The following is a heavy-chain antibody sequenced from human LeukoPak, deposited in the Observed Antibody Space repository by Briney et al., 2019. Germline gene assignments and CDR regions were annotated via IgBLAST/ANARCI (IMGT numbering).Heavy chain of an antibody. D-gene: IGHD3-16*01. CDR3: ARGSYDYVPVDY. CDR2: IIPIFGTA. J-gene: IGHJ4*02. V-gene: IGHV1-69*05. Sequence: ASVKVSCKASGGTFSSYAISWERQAPGQGLEWMGGIIPIFGTANYAQKFQGRVTITTDESTSTAYMELSSLRSEDTAVYYCARGSYDYVPVDYWGQGTLVTVSS. CDR1: GGTFSSYA.